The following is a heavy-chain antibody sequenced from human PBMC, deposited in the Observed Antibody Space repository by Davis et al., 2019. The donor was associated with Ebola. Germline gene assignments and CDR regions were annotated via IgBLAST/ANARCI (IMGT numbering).Heavy chain of an antibody. J-gene: IGHJ4*02. CDR3: AKDATVTLDY. V-gene: IGHV3-30*04. Sequence: GGSLRLSCAASGFTFSSYAMHWVRQAPGKGLEWVAVISYDGSNKYYADSVKGRFTISRDNSKNTLYLQMNSLRAEDTAVYYCAKDATVTLDYWGQGTLVTVSS. D-gene: IGHD4-17*01. CDR2: ISYDGSNK. CDR1: GFTFSSYA.